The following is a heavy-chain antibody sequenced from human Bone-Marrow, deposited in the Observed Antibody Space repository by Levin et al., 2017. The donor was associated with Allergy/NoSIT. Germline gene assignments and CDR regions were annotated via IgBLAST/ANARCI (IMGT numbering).Heavy chain of an antibody. V-gene: IGHV3-33*01. CDR3: ARAPSSGGSCYSSFDY. CDR2: IWYDGSNK. J-gene: IGHJ4*02. CDR1: GFTFSSYG. D-gene: IGHD2-15*01. Sequence: GESLKISCAASGFTFSSYGMHWVRQAPGKGLEWVAVIWYDGSNKYYADSVEGRFTISRDNSKNTLYLQMNSLRAEDTAVYYCARAPSSGGSCYSSFDYWGQGTLVTVSS.